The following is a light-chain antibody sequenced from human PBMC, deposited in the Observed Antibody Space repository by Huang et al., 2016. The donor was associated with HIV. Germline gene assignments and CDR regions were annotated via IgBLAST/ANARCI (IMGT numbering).Light chain of an antibody. CDR1: QSISDN. V-gene: IGKV3-15*01. CDR3: QQYNTWPPKYT. CDR2: GAS. J-gene: IGKJ2*01. Sequence: EIVMTQSPATLSVSPGERVTLSGRASQSISDNLAWYQHKPGQAPRLLIYGASTRATGIPVRFSGSGSGTEFTLSISSLQSEDSAVYYCQQYNTWPPKYTFGQGTKVEIK.